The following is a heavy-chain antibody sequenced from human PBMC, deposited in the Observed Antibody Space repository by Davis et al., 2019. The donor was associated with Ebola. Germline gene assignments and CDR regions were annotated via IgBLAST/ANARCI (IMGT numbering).Heavy chain of an antibody. Sequence: PGGSLRLSCTVSGGPISSSSYYWGWIRQPPGKGLEWIGSIYYSGSTNYNPSLKSRVTISVDTSKNQFSLKLSSVTAADTAVYYCARQGYQEQWLVRGEDWFDPWGQGTLVTVSS. V-gene: IGHV4-39*01. CDR1: GGPISSSSYY. J-gene: IGHJ5*02. D-gene: IGHD6-19*01. CDR2: IYYSGST. CDR3: ARQGYQEQWLVRGEDWFDP.